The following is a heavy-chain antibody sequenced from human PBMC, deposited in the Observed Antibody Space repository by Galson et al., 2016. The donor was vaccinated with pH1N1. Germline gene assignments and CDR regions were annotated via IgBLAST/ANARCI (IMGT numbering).Heavy chain of an antibody. CDR2: VYPPDSDT. Sequence: QSGAEVKKAGESLKISCKGSGYTFTTYWIAWVRQMPGKGLEWMGIVYPPDSDTRYSPSFEGQVTISADKSISTAYLQWSSLKASDTAVYYCAGLLGGGYNILEFDYWGQGTQVTVSS. J-gene: IGHJ4*02. CDR1: GYTFTTYW. V-gene: IGHV5-51*03. D-gene: IGHD5-24*01. CDR3: AGLLGGGYNILEFDY.